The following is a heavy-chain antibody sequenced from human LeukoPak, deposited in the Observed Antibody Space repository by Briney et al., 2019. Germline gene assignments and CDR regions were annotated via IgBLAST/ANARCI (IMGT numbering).Heavy chain of an antibody. D-gene: IGHD5-18*01. CDR2: VDPEDGET. CDR3: ATRRDTAMVTYFDY. Sequence: ASAKISCKVSGYTFTDYYMHWVQQAPGKGLEWMGLVDPEDGETIYAEKFQGRVTITADTSTDTAYMELSSLRSEDTAVYYCATRRDTAMVTYFDYWGQGTLVTVSS. CDR1: GYTFTDYY. V-gene: IGHV1-69-2*01. J-gene: IGHJ4*02.